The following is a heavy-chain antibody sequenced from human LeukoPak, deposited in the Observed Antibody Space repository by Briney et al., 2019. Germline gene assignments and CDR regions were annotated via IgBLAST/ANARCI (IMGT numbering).Heavy chain of an antibody. CDR3: ARLLRNIAAAVYYFDY. V-gene: IGHV5-51*01. CDR2: IYPGDSDT. CDR1: GYNFTSYW. Sequence: GESLKISCKGSGYNFTSYWIGWVRQMPGKGLEWVGIIYPGDSDTRYSPSFQGQVTISADKSISTAYLQWSSLKASDTAMYYCARLLRNIAAAVYYFDYWGQGTLVTVSS. D-gene: IGHD6-13*01. J-gene: IGHJ4*02.